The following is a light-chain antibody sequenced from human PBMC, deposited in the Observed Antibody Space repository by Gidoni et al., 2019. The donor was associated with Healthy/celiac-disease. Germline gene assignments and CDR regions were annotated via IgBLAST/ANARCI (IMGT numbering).Light chain of an antibody. CDR2: DVS. V-gene: IGLV2-14*01. CDR3: SSYTSSSTPWV. Sequence: QSALTQPASVSGSPGQSITISCPVTSSDVGGYNYVSWYQQHPGKAPKLMIYDVSNRPSGVSNRFSGSKSGNTASLTISGLQAEDEADYYCSSYTSSSTPWVFGGGTKLTVL. CDR1: SSDVGGYNY. J-gene: IGLJ3*02.